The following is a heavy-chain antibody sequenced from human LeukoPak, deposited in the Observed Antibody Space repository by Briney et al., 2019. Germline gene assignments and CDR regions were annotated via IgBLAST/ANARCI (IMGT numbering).Heavy chain of an antibody. CDR1: GGSISSYY. J-gene: IGHJ4*02. Sequence: SKTLSLTCTVSGGSISSYYWSWIRQPAGKGLEWIGRIYTSGSTNYNASLKSRVSMSVDTSKNQFSLKLSSVTAADTAVYYCAREVTIFGVVIIPAGIFDYWGQGTLVTVSS. CDR2: IYTSGST. D-gene: IGHD3-3*01. V-gene: IGHV4-4*07. CDR3: AREVTIFGVVIIPAGIFDY.